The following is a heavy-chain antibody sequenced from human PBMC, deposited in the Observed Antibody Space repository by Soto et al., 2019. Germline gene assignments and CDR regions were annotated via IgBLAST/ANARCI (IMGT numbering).Heavy chain of an antibody. CDR1: GYTFTSYD. CDR2: VNPKSGNT. Sequence: ASVKVSCKGSGYTFTSYDVMWVRQATGQGLEWMGWVNPKSGNTDSAQKFQGRVTMTWDTSINTAYMELSSLRSEDTAVYYCARGYYDTSGYYPIDFWGQGTLVTVSS. V-gene: IGHV1-8*01. J-gene: IGHJ4*02. CDR3: ARGYYDTSGYYPIDF. D-gene: IGHD3-22*01.